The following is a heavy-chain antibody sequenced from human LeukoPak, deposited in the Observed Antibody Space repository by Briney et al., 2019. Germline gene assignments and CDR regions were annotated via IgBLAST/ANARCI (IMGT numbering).Heavy chain of an antibody. V-gene: IGHV3-23*01. Sequence: PGGSLRLSCAASGFTFSSYAMSWVRQAPGKGLEWVSAINNGGGSTYYADSVKGRFTISRGNSRNTLYLQMNSLRAEDTAVYYCAKDNSYGNFDYWGQGTLVTVSS. CDR3: AKDNSYGNFDY. CDR1: GFTFSSYA. J-gene: IGHJ4*02. CDR2: INNGGGST. D-gene: IGHD5-18*01.